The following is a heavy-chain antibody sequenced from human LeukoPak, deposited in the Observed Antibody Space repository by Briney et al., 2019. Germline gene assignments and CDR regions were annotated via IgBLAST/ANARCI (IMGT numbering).Heavy chain of an antibody. CDR3: ARGPPSGSYRRPFDY. D-gene: IGHD1-26*01. CDR2: INHSGST. Sequence: PSETLSLTCAVYGGSFSGYYWSWIRQPPGKGLEWSGEINHSGSTNYNPSLKSRVTISVDTSKNQFSLKLSSVTAADTAVYYCARGPPSGSYRRPFDYWGQGTLVTVSS. V-gene: IGHV4-34*01. J-gene: IGHJ4*02. CDR1: GGSFSGYY.